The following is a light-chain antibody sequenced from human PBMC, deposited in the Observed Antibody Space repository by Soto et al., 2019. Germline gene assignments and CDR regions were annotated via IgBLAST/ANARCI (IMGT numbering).Light chain of an antibody. V-gene: IGKV1-5*03. Sequence: DIQMTQSPSTLSASEGDRVTIACRARQSITNWLAWYQQKPGKAPHLLIYKASSLESGVPSRFSGSGSGTEFTLTITSLQPDDFATYYCQQYSTDPYTCGQGTKLEIK. CDR1: QSITNW. CDR3: QQYSTDPYT. J-gene: IGKJ2*01. CDR2: KAS.